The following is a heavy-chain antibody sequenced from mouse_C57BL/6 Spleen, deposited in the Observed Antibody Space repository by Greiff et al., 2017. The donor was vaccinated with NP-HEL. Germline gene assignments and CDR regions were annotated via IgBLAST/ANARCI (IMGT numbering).Heavy chain of an antibody. V-gene: IGHV5-16*01. CDR2: INYDGSST. Sequence: EVMLVESEGGLVQPGSSMKLSCTASGFTFSDYYMAWVRQVPEKGLEWVANINYDGSSTYYLDSLKSRFIISRDNAKNILYLRMSSLKSEDTATYYCARESVDSSGLAYWGQGTLVTVSA. CDR3: ARESVDSSGLAY. D-gene: IGHD3-2*02. CDR1: GFTFSDYY. J-gene: IGHJ3*01.